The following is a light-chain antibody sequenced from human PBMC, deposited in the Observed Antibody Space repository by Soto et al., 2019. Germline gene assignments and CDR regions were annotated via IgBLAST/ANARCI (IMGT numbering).Light chain of an antibody. Sequence: EIVMTQSPDTLSLSPGERATLSCRASQNINNNLAWYQQKPGQAPRLFMFRASSRANGVPARFSGSGSGTEFNLTISSLQSEDSAVYYCQQYNNWPLTFGGGTKVDIK. CDR3: QQYNNWPLT. J-gene: IGKJ4*01. CDR2: RAS. CDR1: QNINNN. V-gene: IGKV3-15*01.